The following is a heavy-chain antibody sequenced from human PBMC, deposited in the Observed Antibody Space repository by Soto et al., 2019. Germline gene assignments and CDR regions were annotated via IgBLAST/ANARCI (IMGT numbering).Heavy chain of an antibody. J-gene: IGHJ6*02. V-gene: IGHV1-2*04. CDR3: ARVPWGAYYGMDV. CDR2: INPNSGGT. D-gene: IGHD1-26*01. Sequence: ASVKVSCKASGYTFTGYYMHWVRQAPGQGLEWMGWINPNSGGTNYAQKFQGWVTMTRDTSISTAYMELSRLRSDDTAVYYCARVPWGAYYGMDVWGQGTTVTVSS. CDR1: GYTFTGYY.